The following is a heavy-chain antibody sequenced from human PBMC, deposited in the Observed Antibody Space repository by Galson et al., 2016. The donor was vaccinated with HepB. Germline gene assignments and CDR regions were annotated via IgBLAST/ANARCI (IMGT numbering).Heavy chain of an antibody. CDR2: IYTSGST. D-gene: IGHD6-19*01. J-gene: IGHJ3*02. CDR3: ARRGAVKVRGFDI. Sequence: TLSLTCTVSGGSISSGSYYWSWIRQSAGKGLEWIGRIYTSGSTNYNPSLKSRVTISVDTSKNLFSLNLTPVTAADTAVYYCARRGAVKVRGFDIWGQGTMVTVSS. CDR1: GGSISSGSYY. V-gene: IGHV4-61*02.